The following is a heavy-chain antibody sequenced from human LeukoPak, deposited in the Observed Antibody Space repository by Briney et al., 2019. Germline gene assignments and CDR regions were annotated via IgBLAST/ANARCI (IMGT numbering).Heavy chain of an antibody. D-gene: IGHD2-15*01. V-gene: IGHV3-66*01. Sequence: GGSLRLSCAASGFTFSTYTMNWVRQAPGKGLEWVSVIYSGGSTFYADSVKGRFTISRDNSKNTLYLQMNSLRAEDTAVYYCASDSYSPEYFQHWGQGTLVTVSS. J-gene: IGHJ1*01. CDR1: GFTFSTYT. CDR2: IYSGGST. CDR3: ASDSYSPEYFQH.